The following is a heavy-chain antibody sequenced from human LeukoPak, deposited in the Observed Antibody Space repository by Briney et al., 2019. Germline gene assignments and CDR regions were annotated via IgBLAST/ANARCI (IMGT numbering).Heavy chain of an antibody. Sequence: PGGSLRLSCAASGFTFSSYSMNWVRQAPGKGLEWVSSISSSSSYIYYADSVKGRFTISRDNSKNTLYLQMNSLRAEDTAVYYCARDLNDFWFDYWGQGTPVTVSS. J-gene: IGHJ4*02. CDR2: ISSSSSYI. D-gene: IGHD3-3*01. V-gene: IGHV3-21*01. CDR3: ARDLNDFWFDY. CDR1: GFTFSSYS.